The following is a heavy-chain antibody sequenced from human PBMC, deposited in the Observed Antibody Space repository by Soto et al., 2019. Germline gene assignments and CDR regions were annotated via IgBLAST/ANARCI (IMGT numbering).Heavy chain of an antibody. V-gene: IGHV2-5*02. J-gene: IGHJ4*02. Sequence: QITLNESGPTVVSPTETLTLTCRFSGFSLTTSGVGVGWIRQSPGKAPEWLALIYWDDDKRYSASLKSRLTIPKDTSKKRVVLTVSDLDPTDTATYYCAHRVLRTVFGLVTTTAIFFDFWGPGTPVAVSS. CDR3: AHRVLRTVFGLVTTTAIFFDF. CDR1: GFSLTTSGVG. D-gene: IGHD3-3*01. CDR2: IYWDDDK.